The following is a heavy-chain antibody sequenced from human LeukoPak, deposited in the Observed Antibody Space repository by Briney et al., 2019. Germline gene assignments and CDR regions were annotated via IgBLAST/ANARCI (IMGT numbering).Heavy chain of an antibody. CDR1: GFTFSNAW. J-gene: IGHJ6*04. CDR2: ISSSAGTI. D-gene: IGHD3-10*01. V-gene: IGHV3-11*04. CDR3: ARDRYYGSGSLYDV. Sequence: GGSLRLSCAASGFTFSNAWMSWVRQAPGKGLEWVSYISSSAGTIYYADSVKGRFTISRDNAKNSLYLQMNSLRAEDTAVYYCARDRYYGSGSLYDVWGKGTTVTVSS.